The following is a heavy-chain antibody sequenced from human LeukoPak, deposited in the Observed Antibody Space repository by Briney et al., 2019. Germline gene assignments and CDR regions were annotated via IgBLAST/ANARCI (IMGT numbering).Heavy chain of an antibody. D-gene: IGHD1-1*01. CDR2: IKSKTDGGTT. V-gene: IGHV3-15*01. Sequence: GGSLRLSCAASGFTFSNAWMSWVRQAPGKGLEWVGRIKSKTDGGTTDYAAPMKGRFTISRDDSKNTLYLQMNSLKTEDTAVYYCTARNWNDLDPFDYWGQGTLVTVSS. CDR1: GFTFSNAW. J-gene: IGHJ4*02. CDR3: TARNWNDLDPFDY.